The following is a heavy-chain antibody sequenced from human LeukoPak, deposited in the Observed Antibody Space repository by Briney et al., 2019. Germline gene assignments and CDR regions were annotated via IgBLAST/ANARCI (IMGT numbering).Heavy chain of an antibody. CDR3: ARHKYSSSWSFDY. Sequence: PSGTLSLTCTVSGDSISGYYWSWIRQPAGKGLEWIGRIYSSGSTNYNPSLKSRVTMSVDTSKNQFSLKLSSVTAADTAVYYCARHKYSSSWSFDYRGQGTLVTVSS. CDR2: IYSSGST. CDR1: GDSISGYY. J-gene: IGHJ4*02. V-gene: IGHV4-4*07. D-gene: IGHD6-13*01.